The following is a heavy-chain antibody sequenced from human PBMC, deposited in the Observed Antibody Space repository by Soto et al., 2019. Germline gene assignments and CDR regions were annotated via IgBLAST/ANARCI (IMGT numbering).Heavy chain of an antibody. V-gene: IGHV1-69*13. J-gene: IGHJ4*02. CDR3: ASQVMTFGGVIGKPFDY. Sequence: SVKVSCKASGGTFSSYAISWVRQAPGQGLEWMGGIIPIFGTANYEQKFQGRITITADESTSTAYMELSSLRSEDTAVYYCASQVMTFGGVIGKPFDYWGQGTLVTVS. CDR1: GGTFSSYA. CDR2: IIPIFGTA. D-gene: IGHD3-16*01.